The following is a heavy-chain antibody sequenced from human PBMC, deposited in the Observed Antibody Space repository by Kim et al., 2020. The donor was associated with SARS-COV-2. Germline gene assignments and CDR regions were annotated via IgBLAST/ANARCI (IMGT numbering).Heavy chain of an antibody. D-gene: IGHD6-19*01. CDR3: ARDGVAVAPINYYFDY. V-gene: IGHV3-30-3*01. J-gene: IGHJ4*01. CDR1: GFTFSSYA. CDR2: ISYDGSNK. Sequence: GGSLRLSCAASGFTFSSYAMHWVRQAPGKGLEWVAVISYDGSNKYYADSVKGRFTISRDNSKNTLYLQMNSLRAEDTAVYYCARDGVAVAPINYYFDYWG.